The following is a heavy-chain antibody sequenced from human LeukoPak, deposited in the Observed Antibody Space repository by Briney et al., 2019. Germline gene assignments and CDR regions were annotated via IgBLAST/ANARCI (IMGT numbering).Heavy chain of an antibody. CDR1: GFTFSTYY. J-gene: IGHJ4*02. Sequence: PGGSLRLPCAASGFTFSTYYMHWVRQAPGKGLEWISSISGSSTYMYYADSVKGRFIISRDNAKNSLYLQMSSLRAEDTAVYYCASLYGGNSDYWGQGTLVTVSS. D-gene: IGHD4-23*01. V-gene: IGHV3-21*01. CDR2: ISGSSTYM. CDR3: ASLYGGNSDY.